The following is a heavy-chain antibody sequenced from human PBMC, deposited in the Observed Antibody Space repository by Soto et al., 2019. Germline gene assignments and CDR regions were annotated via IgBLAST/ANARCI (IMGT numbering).Heavy chain of an antibody. CDR1: EYSFTNYW. D-gene: IGHD3-10*01. CDR3: ARSATRILWFGDYDY. CDR2: IYPDDSDT. V-gene: IGHV5-51*01. J-gene: IGHJ4*02. Sequence: EVQLVQSGAEVKKPGESPKISCKGSEYSFTNYWIGWVRQMPGKGLEWMGIIYPDDSDTRYSPSFQGQVTISADKSISTAYLHWSSLKASDTAMYYCARSATRILWFGDYDYWGQGTLVTVSS.